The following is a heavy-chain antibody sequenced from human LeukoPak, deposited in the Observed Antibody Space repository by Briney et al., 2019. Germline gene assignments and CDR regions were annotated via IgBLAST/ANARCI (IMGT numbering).Heavy chain of an antibody. J-gene: IGHJ6*02. CDR3: AGPTSSGWPSYYYYYGMDV. D-gene: IGHD6-19*01. CDR2: ISAYNSNT. Sequence: ASVKVSCKASDYTFTSYGISWVRQAPGQGLEWMGWISAYNSNTNYAQKLQGRVTMTTDTSTSTAYLELKSLRSDDTAVYYCAGPTSSGWPSYYYYYGMDVWGQGTTVTVSS. CDR1: DYTFTSYG. V-gene: IGHV1-18*01.